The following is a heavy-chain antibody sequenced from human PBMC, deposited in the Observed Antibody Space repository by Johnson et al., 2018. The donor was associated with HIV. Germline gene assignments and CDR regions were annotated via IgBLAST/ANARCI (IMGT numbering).Heavy chain of an antibody. J-gene: IGHJ3*02. D-gene: IGHD1-14*01. CDR3: TAALRIKGI. CDR2: IKSKTDGGTT. V-gene: IGHV3-15*01. CDR1: GFTFSDYY. Sequence: VQLVESGGGLVKPGGSLRLSCAASGFTFSDYYMSWIRQAPGKGLEWVGRIKSKTDGGTTDYAAPVKGRFTISRDDSKNTLYLQMNSLKTEDTAVYYCTAALRIKGIWGQGTMVTVSS.